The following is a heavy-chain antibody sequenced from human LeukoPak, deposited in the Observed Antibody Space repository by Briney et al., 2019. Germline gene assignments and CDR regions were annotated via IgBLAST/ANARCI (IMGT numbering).Heavy chain of an antibody. J-gene: IGHJ4*02. D-gene: IGHD5-24*01. Sequence: TSETLSLTCSVYSGSFTGYYWSWIRQPPGKGLECIGEISPRGSTNYNPALKSRVTLSADTSKNQFSLTLNSVTAADTAVYYCSRRGLGDYFDYCGQGTLVTVSS. CDR1: SGSFTGYY. V-gene: IGHV4-34*01. CDR2: ISPRGST. CDR3: SRRGLGDYFDY.